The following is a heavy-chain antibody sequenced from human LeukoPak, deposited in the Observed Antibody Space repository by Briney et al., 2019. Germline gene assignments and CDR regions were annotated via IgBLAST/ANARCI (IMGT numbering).Heavy chain of an antibody. CDR1: GFTFSNYA. CDR2: ISGSGGST. V-gene: IGHV3-23*01. J-gene: IGHJ4*02. CDR3: AKMGGYSSTWYFDT. Sequence: GGSLRLSCAASGFTFSNYAMSWVRQAPGKGLEWVSAISGSGGSTDYADSVKGRFTISRDNSKNTLDLQMNSLRAEDTAVYYCAKMGGYSSTWYFDTWGQGTLVTLSS. D-gene: IGHD6-13*01.